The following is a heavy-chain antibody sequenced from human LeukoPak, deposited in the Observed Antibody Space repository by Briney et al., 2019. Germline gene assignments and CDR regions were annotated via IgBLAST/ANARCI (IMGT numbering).Heavy chain of an antibody. D-gene: IGHD3-22*01. Sequence: SEALSLTCAVYGGSFSGYYWSWIRQPPGKGLEWIGEINHSGSTNYNPSLKSRVTISVDTSKNQFSLKLSSVTAADTAVYYCARTSIYYDSSGYRSWGQGTLVTVSS. V-gene: IGHV4-34*01. CDR1: GGSFSGYY. CDR2: INHSGST. J-gene: IGHJ5*02. CDR3: ARTSIYYDSSGYRS.